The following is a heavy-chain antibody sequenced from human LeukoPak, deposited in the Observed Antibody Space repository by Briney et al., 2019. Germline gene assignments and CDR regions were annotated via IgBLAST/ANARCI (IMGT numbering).Heavy chain of an antibody. CDR1: GFTFSSYW. D-gene: IGHD1-14*01. Sequence: GGSLRLSCAASGFTFSSYWMSWVRQAPGKGLEWVANIKQDGSEKYYVDSVKGRFTISRDNAKNSLYLQMNSLRAEDTAVYYCARESRNRYYYYYGMDVWGQGTTVTVSS. CDR2: IKQDGSEK. J-gene: IGHJ6*02. CDR3: ARESRNRYYYYYGMDV. V-gene: IGHV3-7*03.